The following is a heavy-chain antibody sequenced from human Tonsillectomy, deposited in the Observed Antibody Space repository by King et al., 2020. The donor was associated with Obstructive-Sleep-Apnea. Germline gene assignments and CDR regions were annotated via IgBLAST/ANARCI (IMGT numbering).Heavy chain of an antibody. J-gene: IGHJ4*02. D-gene: IGHD3-22*01. CDR2: IKSKTDGGTT. CDR3: ATDLYYYDSSGVDY. CDR1: GFTFSSAW. Sequence: VQLVESGGGLVKPGGSLRLSCAASGFTFSSAWMSWVRQAPGKGLEWVGRIKSKTDGGTTDYAAPVKGRFTISRDDSKNTLYLQMNSLKTEDTAVYYCATDLYYYDSSGVDYWGQGTLVTVSS. V-gene: IGHV3-15*01.